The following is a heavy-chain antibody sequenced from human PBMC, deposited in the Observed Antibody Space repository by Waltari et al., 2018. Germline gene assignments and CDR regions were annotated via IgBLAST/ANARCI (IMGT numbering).Heavy chain of an antibody. V-gene: IGHV3-21*01. CDR1: GFTFSSYS. CDR2: ISSSSSYI. D-gene: IGHD5-18*01. Sequence: VQLVQSGAEVKKPGASVKVSCKASGFTFSSYSMNWVRQAPGKGLEWVSSISSSSSYIYYADSVKGRFTISRDNAKNSLYLQMNSLRAEDTAVYYCARGSAIQLWSFDYWGQGTLVTVSS. CDR3: ARGSAIQLWSFDY. J-gene: IGHJ4*02.